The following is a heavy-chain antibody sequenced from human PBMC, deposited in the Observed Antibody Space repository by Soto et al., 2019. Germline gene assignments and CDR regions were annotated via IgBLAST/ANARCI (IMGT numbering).Heavy chain of an antibody. CDR3: VRRHVSATGIDWFDP. CDR1: GYTFTSYG. CDR2: INAANGDT. D-gene: IGHD6-13*01. J-gene: IGHJ5*02. V-gene: IGHV1-3*01. Sequence: SVKVSCGASGYTFTSYGIHWVREAPVQRLEWMGWINAANGDTKYSPKFQGRVTITRDTSASTAYMELSSLRSEDTAVYYCVRRHVSATGIDWFDPWGQGTLVTVSS.